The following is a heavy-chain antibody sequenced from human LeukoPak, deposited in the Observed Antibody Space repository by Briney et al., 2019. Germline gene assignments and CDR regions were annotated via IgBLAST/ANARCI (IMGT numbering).Heavy chain of an antibody. J-gene: IGHJ4*02. CDR3: ARYGSSGWYNY. Sequence: GGSLRLSCAASGFTFSSYEMNWVRQAPGKGLEWVSYISSSGSTKYYADSVKGRFTSSRDNAKNSLYLQMNSLRAEDTAVYYCARYGSSGWYNYWGQGTLVTVSS. CDR1: GFTFSSYE. CDR2: ISSSGSTK. V-gene: IGHV3-48*03. D-gene: IGHD6-19*01.